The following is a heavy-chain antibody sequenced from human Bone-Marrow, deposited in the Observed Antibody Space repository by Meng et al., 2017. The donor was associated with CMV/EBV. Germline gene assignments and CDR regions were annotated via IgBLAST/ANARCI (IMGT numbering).Heavy chain of an antibody. Sequence: SVKVSCKASGFTFTSSAVQWVRQARGQRLEWIGWIVVGSGNTNYAQKFQERVTITRDMSTSTAYMELSSLRSEDTAVYYCARDADTMVRGVIGCDPWGQGTLVTFPS. CDR2: IVVGSGNT. CDR1: GFTFTSSA. D-gene: IGHD3-10*01. CDR3: ARDADTMVRGVIGCDP. J-gene: IGHJ5*02. V-gene: IGHV1-58*01.